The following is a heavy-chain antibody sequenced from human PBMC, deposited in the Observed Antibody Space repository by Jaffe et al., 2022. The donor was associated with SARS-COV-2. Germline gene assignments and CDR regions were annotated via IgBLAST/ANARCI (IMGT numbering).Heavy chain of an antibody. D-gene: IGHD3-3*01. Sequence: EVQLVESGGGLVQPGGSLRLSCAASGFTFSSYWMSWVRQAPGKGLEWVANIKQDGSEKYYVDSVKGRFTISRDNAKNSLYLQMNSLRAEDTAVYYCARGAPYYDFWSGYSDYWGQGTLVTVSS. CDR1: GFTFSSYW. CDR3: ARGAPYYDFWSGYSDY. J-gene: IGHJ4*02. CDR2: IKQDGSEK. V-gene: IGHV3-7*03.